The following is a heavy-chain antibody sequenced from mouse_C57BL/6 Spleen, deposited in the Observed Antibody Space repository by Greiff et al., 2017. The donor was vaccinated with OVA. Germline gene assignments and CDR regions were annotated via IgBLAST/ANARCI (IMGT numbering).Heavy chain of an antibody. CDR3: ARGDGNYGGAMDY. J-gene: IGHJ4*01. V-gene: IGHV1-50*01. CDR2: IDPSDSYT. CDR1: GYTFTSYW. D-gene: IGHD2-1*01. Sequence: QVQLQQSGAELVKPGASVKLSCKASGYTFTSYWMQWVKQRPGQGLEWIGEIDPSDSYTNYNQKFKGKATLTVDTSSSTAYMQLSSLTSEDSAVYYCARGDGNYGGAMDYWGQGTSVTVSS.